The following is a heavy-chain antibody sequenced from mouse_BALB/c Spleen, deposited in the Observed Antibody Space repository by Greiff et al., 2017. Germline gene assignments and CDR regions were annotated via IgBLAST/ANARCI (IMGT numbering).Heavy chain of an antibody. D-gene: IGHD2-1*01. CDR3: ARVPYGNYGDFDV. Sequence: EVQVVESGGGLVKPGGSLKLSCAASGFTFSSYAMSWVRQTPEKRLEWVASISSGGSTYYPDSVKGRFTISRDNARNILYLQMSSLRSEDTAMYYCARVPYGNYGDFDVWGAGTTVTVSS. J-gene: IGHJ1*01. V-gene: IGHV5-6-5*01. CDR1: GFTFSSYA. CDR2: ISSGGST.